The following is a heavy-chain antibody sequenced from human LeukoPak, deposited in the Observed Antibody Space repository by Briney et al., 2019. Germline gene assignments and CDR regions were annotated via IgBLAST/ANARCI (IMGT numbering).Heavy chain of an antibody. CDR2: ISPSGSTI. V-gene: IGHV3-48*03. D-gene: IGHD3-10*01. CDR3: ARDRNYYYGSGSYDLKADYYGMDV. Sequence: GGSLRLSCAVSGFTFSRYEMSWVRQAPGKGLEWISYISPSGSTIYYVDSVKGRFITSRDNAKDSLYLQMDSLRVEDTAVYYCARDRNYYYGSGSYDLKADYYGMDVWGQGTTVTVSS. J-gene: IGHJ6*02. CDR1: GFTFSRYE.